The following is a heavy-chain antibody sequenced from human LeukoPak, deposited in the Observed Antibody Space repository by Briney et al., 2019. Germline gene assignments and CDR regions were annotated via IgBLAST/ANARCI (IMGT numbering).Heavy chain of an antibody. Sequence: GASVKVSCKVSGYTPTELSMHWVRQAPGKGLEWMGGFDPEDGETIYAQKFQGRVTMTEDTSTDTAYMELSSLRSEDTAVYYCATGYSSSWPTDYWGQGTLVTVSS. D-gene: IGHD6-13*01. CDR3: ATGYSSSWPTDY. CDR1: GYTPTELS. J-gene: IGHJ4*02. CDR2: FDPEDGET. V-gene: IGHV1-24*01.